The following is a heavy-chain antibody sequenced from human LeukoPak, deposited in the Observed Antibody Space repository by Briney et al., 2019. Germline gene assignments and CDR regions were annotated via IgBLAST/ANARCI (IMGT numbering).Heavy chain of an antibody. D-gene: IGHD1-26*01. CDR1: GFTFSSYA. Sequence: GGSLRLSCAASGFTFSSYAMSWVRQAPGKGLEWVSAISGSGGSTYYADSVKGRFTISRDNSKNTLYLQMNSLRAEDTAVYYCASNSGSYYLGTYYFDYWGQGTLVTVSS. J-gene: IGHJ4*02. CDR2: ISGSGGST. V-gene: IGHV3-23*01. CDR3: ASNSGSYYLGTYYFDY.